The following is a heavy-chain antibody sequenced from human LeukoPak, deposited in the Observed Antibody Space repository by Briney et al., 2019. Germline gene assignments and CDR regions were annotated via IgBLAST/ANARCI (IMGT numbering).Heavy chain of an antibody. J-gene: IGHJ2*01. Sequence: PGGSLRLSCAASGFTFSSYWMSWVRQAPGKGLEWVANIKQDGSEKYYVDSVKGRFTISRDNAKNSLYLQMNSLRAEGTAVYYCARGIGDVDIVATFDWYFDLWGRGTLVTVSS. CDR3: ARGIGDVDIVATFDWYFDL. CDR2: IKQDGSEK. D-gene: IGHD5-12*01. V-gene: IGHV3-7*01. CDR1: GFTFSSYW.